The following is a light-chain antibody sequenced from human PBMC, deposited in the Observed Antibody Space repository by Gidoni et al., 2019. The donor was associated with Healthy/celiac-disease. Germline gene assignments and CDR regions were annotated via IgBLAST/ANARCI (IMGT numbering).Light chain of an antibody. CDR1: QSVLYSSNNKNY. CDR2: WAS. V-gene: IGKV4-1*01. J-gene: IGKJ4*01. Sequence: DILMTQSPASLAVSLGERATINCKSSQSVLYSSNNKNYLAWYQQKPGQPPKLLIYWASTRESGVPDRFSGSGSGTDFTLTISSLQAEDVAVYYCQQYYSTLTFGGGTKVEIK. CDR3: QQYYSTLT.